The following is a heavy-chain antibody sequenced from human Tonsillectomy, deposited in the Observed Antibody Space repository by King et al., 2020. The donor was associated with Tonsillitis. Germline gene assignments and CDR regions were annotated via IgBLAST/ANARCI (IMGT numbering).Heavy chain of an antibody. CDR2: IKQDGSEK. Sequence: QLVQSGGGLVQSGGSLRLSCASSGFSFSSYWMSCVRQAPGKGLEWVANIKQDGSEKYYVDFVKGRFTIPRDNAKNSLYLQMNSLRAEDTAMYYCAREVVGITSPGNWFDPWGQGTLVTVSS. CDR1: GFSFSSYW. J-gene: IGHJ5*02. CDR3: AREVVGITSPGNWFDP. D-gene: IGHD1-14*01. V-gene: IGHV3-7*01.